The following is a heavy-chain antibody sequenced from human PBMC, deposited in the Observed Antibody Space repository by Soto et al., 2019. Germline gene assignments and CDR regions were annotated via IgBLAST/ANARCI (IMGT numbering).Heavy chain of an antibody. Sequence: VQLVESGGGVVQPGRSLRLSCAASGFTFSSYGMHWVRQAPGKGLEWVAVISYDGSNKYYADSVKGRFTISRDNSKNTLYLQMNSLRAEDTAVYYCAKDHGYSMTPSIWGQGTMVTVSS. J-gene: IGHJ3*02. V-gene: IGHV3-30*18. CDR1: GFTFSSYG. D-gene: IGHD3-22*01. CDR3: AKDHGYSMTPSI. CDR2: ISYDGSNK.